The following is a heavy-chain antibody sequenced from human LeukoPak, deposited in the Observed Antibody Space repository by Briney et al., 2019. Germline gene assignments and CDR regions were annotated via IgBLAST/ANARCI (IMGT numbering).Heavy chain of an antibody. D-gene: IGHD2-2*01. J-gene: IGHJ5*02. CDR1: GYPFNSYD. V-gene: IGHV1-8*01. CDR3: ARLVGCGSTNCYSPDNWFDP. CDR2: INPNSGSS. Sequence: ASVKVSCKASGYPFNSYDINWVRQAPGHGLEWMGWINPNSGSSDSAQKFQGSVTMTADTSISTAYMELNNLRSEDTPVYYCARLVGCGSTNCYSPDNWFDPWGQGTLVTVSS.